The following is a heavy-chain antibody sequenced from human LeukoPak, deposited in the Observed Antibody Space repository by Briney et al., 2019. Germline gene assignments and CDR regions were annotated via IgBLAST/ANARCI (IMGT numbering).Heavy chain of an antibody. V-gene: IGHV4-39*07. CDR1: GGSISSSTYY. D-gene: IGHD3-3*01. CDR3: AGGLYDFWSGYYIHTFDY. CDR2: IDYSGST. J-gene: IGHJ4*02. Sequence: SETLSLTCTVSGGSISSSTYYWGWIRQPPGKGLEWIGTIDYSGSTYYNPSLKSRVTISVDTSKNQFSLKLSSVTAADTAVYYCAGGLYDFWSGYYIHTFDYWGQGTLVTVSS.